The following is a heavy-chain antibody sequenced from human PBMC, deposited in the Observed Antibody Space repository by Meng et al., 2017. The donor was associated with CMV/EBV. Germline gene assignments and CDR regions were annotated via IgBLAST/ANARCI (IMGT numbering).Heavy chain of an antibody. CDR1: GFTFSSYG. D-gene: IGHD2-15*01. Sequence: GGSLRLSCAASGFTFSSYGMHWVRQAPGKGLEWVAVIWYDGSNKYYADSVKGRFTSSRDNSKNTLYLQMNSLRAEDTAVYYCAKVKGWYYYGMDVWGQGTTVTVSS. CDR2: IWYDGSNK. CDR3: AKVKGWYYYGMDV. V-gene: IGHV3-33*06. J-gene: IGHJ6*02.